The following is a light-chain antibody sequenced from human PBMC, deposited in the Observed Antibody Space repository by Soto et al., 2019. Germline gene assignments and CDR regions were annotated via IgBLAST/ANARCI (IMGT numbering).Light chain of an antibody. CDR1: QSVTNNY. V-gene: IGKV3-20*01. J-gene: IGKJ1*01. CDR2: DAS. Sequence: EIVLTQSPGTLSLYPGERATLSCRASQSVTNNYLAWYQQRPGQPPRALIYDASRRATGIPARFSGSGSGTDFTLTISRLEPEDFAVYYCQQCCCSPRTFGQGTKVEIK. CDR3: QQCCCSPRT.